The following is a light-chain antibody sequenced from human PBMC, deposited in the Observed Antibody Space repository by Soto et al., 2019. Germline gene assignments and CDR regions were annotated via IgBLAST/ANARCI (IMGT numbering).Light chain of an antibody. CDR2: WAS. V-gene: IGKV4-1*01. CDR1: QSVLSSSDNKNY. CDR3: QHYYTTPIT. J-gene: IGKJ5*01. Sequence: DIVMTQSPDSLAVSLGERATINCKSSQSVLSSSDNKNYFAWYQQKPGQPPKLLIYWASTRASGVPDRFGGSGSGTDFTLTIGSLQAEDVAVYYCQHYYTTPITFGQGTRLEIK.